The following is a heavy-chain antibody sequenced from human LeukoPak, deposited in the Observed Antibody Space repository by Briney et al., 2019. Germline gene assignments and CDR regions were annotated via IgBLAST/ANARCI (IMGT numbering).Heavy chain of an antibody. V-gene: IGHV2-70*01. Sequence: FGPALVKPTQTLTLTCTFSGFSLSTSGMCVSWIRQPPGKALEWLALIDWDDDKYYSTSLKTRLTISKDTSENQVVLTMTNMDPVDTATYYCARMWDYGVAFDIWGQGTMVTVSS. CDR1: GFSLSTSGMC. D-gene: IGHD4-17*01. CDR3: ARMWDYGVAFDI. J-gene: IGHJ3*02. CDR2: IDWDDDK.